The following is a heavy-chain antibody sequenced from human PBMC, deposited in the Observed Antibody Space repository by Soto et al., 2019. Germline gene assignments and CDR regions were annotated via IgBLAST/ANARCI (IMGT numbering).Heavy chain of an antibody. J-gene: IGHJ4*02. Sequence: GGSLRLCCAGTGFTFSRHWMHWVRQAPGKGLVWVSRINPDASRTTYADSVKGRFAISRDNAKNTLYLQMNSLRDEDTAVYYCARDAPPTDYWGQGTLVTVSS. V-gene: IGHV3-74*01. CDR1: GFTFSRHW. CDR3: ARDAPPTDY. CDR2: INPDASRT.